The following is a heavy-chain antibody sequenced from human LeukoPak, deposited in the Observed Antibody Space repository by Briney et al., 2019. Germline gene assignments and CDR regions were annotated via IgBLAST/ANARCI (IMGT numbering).Heavy chain of an antibody. Sequence: SETLSLTCTVSSGSISSGGYYWSWIRQHPGKGLEWIGYIYYSGSTYYNPSLKSRVTISVDTSKNQFSLKLSSVTAADTAVYYCARVPDRLRFDYWGQGTLVTVSS. V-gene: IGHV4-31*03. CDR1: SGSISSGGYY. J-gene: IGHJ4*02. CDR3: ARVPDRLRFDY. CDR2: IYYSGST. D-gene: IGHD5-12*01.